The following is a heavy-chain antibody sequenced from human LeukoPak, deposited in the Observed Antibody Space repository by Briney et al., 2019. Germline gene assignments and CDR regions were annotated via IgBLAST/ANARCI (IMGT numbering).Heavy chain of an antibody. CDR2: ISSSNGKT. Sequence: GASVKVSCKASGYTFSTYDFSWVRQAPGQGLEWMGWISSSNGKTNYAQILQGRVTITADESTSTAYMELSSLRSEDTAVYYCARGDVVVPAADYYYYGMDVWGQGTTVTVSS. V-gene: IGHV1-18*01. D-gene: IGHD2-2*01. J-gene: IGHJ6*02. CDR1: GYTFSTYD. CDR3: ARGDVVVPAADYYYYGMDV.